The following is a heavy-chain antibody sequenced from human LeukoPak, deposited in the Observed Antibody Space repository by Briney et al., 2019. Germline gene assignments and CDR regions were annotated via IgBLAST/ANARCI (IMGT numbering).Heavy chain of an antibody. Sequence: SETLSLTCAVYGGSFSGYYWSWIRQPPGKGLEWIGEINHSGSTNYNPSLKSRVTISVDTSKNQFSLKLSSVTAADTAVYYCARGGSRRRSSYYYMDVWGKGTTVTVSS. V-gene: IGHV4-34*01. CDR1: GGSFSGYY. CDR3: ARGGSRRRSSYYYMDV. CDR2: INHSGST. J-gene: IGHJ6*03. D-gene: IGHD6-25*01.